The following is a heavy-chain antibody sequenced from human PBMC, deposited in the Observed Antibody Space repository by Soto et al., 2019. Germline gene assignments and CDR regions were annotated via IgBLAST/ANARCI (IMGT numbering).Heavy chain of an antibody. Sequence: QVQLVESGGGVVQPGRSLRLSCAASGFTFSDFNMHWVRQAPGKGLEWVAVLSYDGSNKYADYVKSRFTISKDNYKNTLYMPVNSLRTEDTAVYYCARTTVVTGTPQFDYWAQGSLVTVSS. J-gene: IGHJ4*02. D-gene: IGHD4-4*01. CDR1: GFTFSDFN. CDR2: LSYDGSNK. CDR3: ARTTVVTGTPQFDY. V-gene: IGHV3-30-3*01.